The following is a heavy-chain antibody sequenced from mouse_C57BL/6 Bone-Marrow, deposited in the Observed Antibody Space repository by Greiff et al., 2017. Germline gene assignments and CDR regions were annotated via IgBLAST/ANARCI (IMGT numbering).Heavy chain of an antibody. Sequence: VQLQQSGAELARPGASVKLSCKASGYTFTSSGISWVKQRTGQGLEWIGEIYPRSGNTYYNETFKGQATLTADKSSSTAYMELRSLTSEDSAVYFCARKGREFAYWGQGTLVTVSA. CDR2: IYPRSGNT. V-gene: IGHV1-81*01. J-gene: IGHJ3*01. CDR3: ARKGREFAY. CDR1: GYTFTSSG.